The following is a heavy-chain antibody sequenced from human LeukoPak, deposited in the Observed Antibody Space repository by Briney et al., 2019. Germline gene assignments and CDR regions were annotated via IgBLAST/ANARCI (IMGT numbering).Heavy chain of an antibody. D-gene: IGHD3-10*01. J-gene: IGHJ4*02. CDR2: IKQDGSEK. Sequence: PGGSLRLSCAASGFTFSSYWMSWVRQAPGKGLEWVANIKQDGSEKYYVDSVKGRFTISRDNAKNSLDLQMNSLRVEDTGIYYCVKVAKYYYGSETYYFFEHWGQGTPVTASS. CDR1: GFTFSSYW. V-gene: IGHV3-7*01. CDR3: VKVAKYYYGSETYYFFEH.